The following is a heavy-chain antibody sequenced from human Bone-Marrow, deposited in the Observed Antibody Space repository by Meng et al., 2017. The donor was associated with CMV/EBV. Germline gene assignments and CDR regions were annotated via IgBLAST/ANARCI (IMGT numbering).Heavy chain of an antibody. CDR1: GFTFSYYW. D-gene: IGHD3-10*01. V-gene: IGHV3-7*01. Sequence: GGSLRLSCAASGFTFSYYWMSWVRQAPGKGLEWVANIKQDGSEKYYVDSVKGRFTISRDNAKNSLYLRIKSLRAEDTAVYYCARGPRFGELFDWGQGTLVTVSS. CDR2: IKQDGSEK. J-gene: IGHJ4*02. CDR3: ARGPRFGELFD.